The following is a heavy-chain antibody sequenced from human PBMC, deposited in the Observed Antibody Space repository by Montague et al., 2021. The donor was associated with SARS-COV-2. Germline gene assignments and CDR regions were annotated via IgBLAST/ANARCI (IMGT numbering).Heavy chain of an antibody. V-gene: IGHV6-1*01. CDR1: GDSVSRNSVA. D-gene: IGHD6-19*01. J-gene: IGHJ4*02. CDR2: TYYRSKWYS. CDR3: VRYSGWFYFDF. Sequence: CAISGDSVSRNSVAWSRLRQSPSRGLEWLGRTYYRSKWYSDYAXXLRSRLTVNPDASKNEFSLELNYVTPEDTAVYYCVRYSGWFYFDFWGQGTLVTVSS.